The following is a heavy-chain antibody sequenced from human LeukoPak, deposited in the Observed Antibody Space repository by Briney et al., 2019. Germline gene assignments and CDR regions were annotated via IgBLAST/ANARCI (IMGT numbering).Heavy chain of an antibody. V-gene: IGHV3-7*01. CDR3: AREGRSYKVAKFDY. CDR1: GFTFDEYG. CDR2: IKQDGSEK. Sequence: PGGSLRLSCVASGFTFDEYGMSWVRQAPGKGLEWVANIKQDGSEKYYVDSVKGRFTISRDNAKNSLYLQMNSLRAEDTAVYYCAREGRSYKVAKFDYWGQGTLVTVSS. D-gene: IGHD3-10*01. J-gene: IGHJ4*02.